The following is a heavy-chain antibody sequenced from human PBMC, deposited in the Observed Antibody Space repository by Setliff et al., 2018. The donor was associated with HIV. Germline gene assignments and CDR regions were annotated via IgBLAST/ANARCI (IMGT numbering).Heavy chain of an antibody. Sequence: GASVKVSCKASGYTFSDYYFHWVRQAPGQGLEWMGRINPHSGGTNYAQKFQGRVTMTRDTSISTYYMELSSLTSDDTAVYYCERQATKSFFDYWGQGALVTVSS. CDR3: ERQATKSFFDY. CDR1: GYTFSDYY. CDR2: INPHSGGT. J-gene: IGHJ4*02. V-gene: IGHV1-2*06. D-gene: IGHD1-26*01.